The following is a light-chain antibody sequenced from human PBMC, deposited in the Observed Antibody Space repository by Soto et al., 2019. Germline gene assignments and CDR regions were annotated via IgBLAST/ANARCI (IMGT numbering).Light chain of an antibody. CDR1: QSIGTW. CDR3: QQYNSYSRA. J-gene: IGKJ1*01. CDR2: DAS. V-gene: IGKV1-5*01. Sequence: DIQMTQSPSTLSASVGDRVTITCRASQSIGTWLAWYQHKPGRAPELLIYDASTLEGGVPSRFSGSRSGTEFTFTISSLQPDDFATYYCQQYNSYSRAFGQGTKVEIK.